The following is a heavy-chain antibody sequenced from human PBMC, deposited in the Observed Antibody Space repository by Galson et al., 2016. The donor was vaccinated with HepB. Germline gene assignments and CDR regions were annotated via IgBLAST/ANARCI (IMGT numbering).Heavy chain of an antibody. CDR3: ARGDDYSNYGWFDP. CDR1: GYTFTNYW. V-gene: IGHV5-51*01. Sequence: QSGAEVKKPGESLKISCKGFGYTFTNYWVAWVRQMPGKGLEWMGSIYPDDPDTRYSPSFEGRVTISADRSIKTAYLKWSTVRATDTAIYYCARGDDYSNYGWFDPWGQGTLVTVSS. J-gene: IGHJ5*02. D-gene: IGHD4-11*01. CDR2: IYPDDPDT.